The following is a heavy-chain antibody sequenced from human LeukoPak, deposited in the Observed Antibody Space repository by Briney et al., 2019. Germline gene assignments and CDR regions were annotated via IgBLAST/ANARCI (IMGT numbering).Heavy chain of an antibody. CDR1: GFTFDHYA. D-gene: IGHD3-3*01. J-gene: IGHJ6*03. V-gene: IGHV3-23*01. CDR3: AKSHRGGLRFMVGFFYMDV. CDR2: VSGTAKNT. Sequence: GRSLRLSCTASGFTFDHYAMSWVRQAPGQGLEWVSAVSGTAKNTYYADSVKGRFTTPRDNSNNTVYLQMKSLRAEDTSVYYCAKSHRGGLRFMVGFFYMDVWGSGTTVAVPS.